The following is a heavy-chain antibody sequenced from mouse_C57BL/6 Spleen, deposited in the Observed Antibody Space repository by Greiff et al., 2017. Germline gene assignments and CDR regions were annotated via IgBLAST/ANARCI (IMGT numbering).Heavy chain of an antibody. J-gene: IGHJ2*01. CDR1: GYTFTSYW. CDR3: ARWSGMDNFDY. Sequence: QVQLQQPGAELVKPGASVKLSCKASGYTFTSYWMHWVKQRPGQGLEWIGMIHPNSGSTNYNEKFKSQATLTVDKSSTTAYMQLSSLTSEDSAVYDCARWSGMDNFDYWGKGTTLTVSA. CDR2: IHPNSGST. V-gene: IGHV1-64*01. D-gene: IGHD4-1*01.